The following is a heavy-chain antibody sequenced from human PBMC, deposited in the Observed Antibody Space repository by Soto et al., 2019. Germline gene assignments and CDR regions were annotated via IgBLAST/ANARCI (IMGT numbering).Heavy chain of an antibody. CDR2: INPNSGGT. Sequence: ASVKVSCKASGYTFTGYYMHWVRQAPGQGLEWMGWINPNSGGTNYAQKFQGWVTMTRDTSISTAYMELSRLRSDDTAVYYCARARKVGCSGGSCYWRFDWFDPWGQGTLVTVSS. V-gene: IGHV1-2*04. J-gene: IGHJ5*02. D-gene: IGHD2-15*01. CDR3: ARARKVGCSGGSCYWRFDWFDP. CDR1: GYTFTGYY.